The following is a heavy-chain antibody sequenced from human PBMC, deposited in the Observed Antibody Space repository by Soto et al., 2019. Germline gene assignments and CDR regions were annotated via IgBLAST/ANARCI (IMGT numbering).Heavy chain of an antibody. CDR2: IYYSGST. J-gene: IGHJ4*02. Sequence: SETLSLTCTVSGGSVSSGSYYWSWIRQPPGKGLEWIGYIYYSGSTNYNPSLKSRVTISVDTSKNQFSLKLSSVTAADTAVYYCARDSEGRLDYWGQGTLVTVSS. CDR1: GGSVSSGSYY. CDR3: ARDSEGRLDY. V-gene: IGHV4-61*01.